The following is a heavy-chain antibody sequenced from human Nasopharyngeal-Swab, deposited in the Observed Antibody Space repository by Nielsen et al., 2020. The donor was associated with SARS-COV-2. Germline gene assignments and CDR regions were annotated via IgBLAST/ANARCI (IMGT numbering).Heavy chain of an antibody. CDR2: AGGNDGST. Sequence: GGSLRLSWAASGFGFSAFVMSWVRQAPGKGLEWVSAAGGNDGSTFYADSVRGRFTSSRDNSKNTLYLQMNSLSAEDTALYYCAKKYGTRGWYVGLDYWGQGTQVTVSS. J-gene: IGHJ4*02. CDR1: GFGFSAFV. D-gene: IGHD6-19*01. V-gene: IGHV3-23*01. CDR3: AKKYGTRGWYVGLDY.